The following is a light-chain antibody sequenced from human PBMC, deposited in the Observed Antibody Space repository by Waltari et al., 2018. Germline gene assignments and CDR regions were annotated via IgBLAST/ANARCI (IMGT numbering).Light chain of an antibody. J-gene: IGLJ2*01. CDR3: ATWDDSLNGVV. CDR1: RPTLGPNI. CDR2: SNN. V-gene: IGLV1-44*01. Sequence: QSVLTQPPSASGTPGQGVTISCSGSRPTLGPNIVTWYQQPPGTAPKVLIHSNNQRASGVPDRFSGSKSGTSASLAVSGLQSEDEGDYYCATWDDSLNGVVFGGGTKLTVL.